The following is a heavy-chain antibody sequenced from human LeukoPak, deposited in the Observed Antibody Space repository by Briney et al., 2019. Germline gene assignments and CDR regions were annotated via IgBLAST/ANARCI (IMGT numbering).Heavy chain of an antibody. V-gene: IGHV1-46*01. D-gene: IGHD1-26*01. CDR3: ARDRRRIVGATLDY. Sequence: ASVKVSCKASGGTFSSYAISWVRQAPGQGLEWMGIINPSGGSTSYAQKFQGRVTMTRDTSTSTVYMELSSLRSEDTAVYYCARDRRRIVGATLDYWGQGTLVTVSS. CDR2: INPSGGST. J-gene: IGHJ4*02. CDR1: GGTFSSYA.